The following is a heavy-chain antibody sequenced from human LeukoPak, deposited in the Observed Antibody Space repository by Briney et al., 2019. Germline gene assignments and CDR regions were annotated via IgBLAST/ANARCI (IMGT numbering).Heavy chain of an antibody. Sequence: SSGTLSLTCAVSGGSISSSNWWSWVRQPPGKGQEWIGEIYHSGSTNYNPSLKSRVTISVDTSKNQFSLKLSSVTAADTAVYYCARRPWYFDLWGRGTLVTVSS. CDR2: IYHSGST. J-gene: IGHJ2*01. CDR1: GGSISSSNW. CDR3: ARRPWYFDL. V-gene: IGHV4-4*02.